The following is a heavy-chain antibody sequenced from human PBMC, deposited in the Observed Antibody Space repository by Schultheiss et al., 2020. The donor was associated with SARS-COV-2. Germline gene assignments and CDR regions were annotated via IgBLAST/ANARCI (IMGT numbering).Heavy chain of an antibody. D-gene: IGHD3-3*01. CDR3: ARYGITIFGAPTGMDV. V-gene: IGHV1-2*06. CDR1: GYTFTSYD. Sequence: ASVKVSCKASGYTFTSYDINWVRQATGQGLEWMGLINPNSGGTNYAQKFQGRVTMTRDTSISTAYMELSRLRSDDTAVYYCARYGITIFGAPTGMDVWGQGTTVTVSS. CDR2: INPNSGGT. J-gene: IGHJ6*02.